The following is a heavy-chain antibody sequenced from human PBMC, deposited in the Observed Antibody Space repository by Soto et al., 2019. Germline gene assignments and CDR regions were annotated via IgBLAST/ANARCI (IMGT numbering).Heavy chain of an antibody. J-gene: IGHJ4*02. CDR3: ARVGGYYDSSGDYPDY. D-gene: IGHD3-22*01. CDR1: GFTFSSYA. CDR2: ISYDGSNK. V-gene: IGHV3-30-3*01. Sequence: VQLVESGGGVVQPGRSLRLSCAASGFTFSSYAMHWVRQAPGNGLEWVAVISYDGSNKYYADSVKGRFTISRDNSKNTLYLQMNSLRAEDTAVYYCARVGGYYDSSGDYPDYWGQGTLVTVSS.